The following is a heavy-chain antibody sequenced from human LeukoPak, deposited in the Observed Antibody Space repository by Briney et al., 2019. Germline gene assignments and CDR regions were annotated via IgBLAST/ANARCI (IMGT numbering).Heavy chain of an antibody. CDR3: ARDRRGMGYWYFDL. J-gene: IGHJ2*01. V-gene: IGHV4-59*11. Sequence: SETLSLTCTVSGGSISSHYWHWIRQPPGKGLEWIGYIYYSGSTNYNPSLKSRVTISVDTSKNQFSLKVSSVTAADTAVYYCARDRRGMGYWYFDLWGRGTLITVSS. D-gene: IGHD1-26*01. CDR1: GGSISSHY. CDR2: IYYSGST.